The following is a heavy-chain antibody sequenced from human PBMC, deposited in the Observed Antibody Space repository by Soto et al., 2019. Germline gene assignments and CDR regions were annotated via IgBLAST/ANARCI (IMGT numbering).Heavy chain of an antibody. CDR1: GYTFTSCD. J-gene: IGHJ5*02. V-gene: IGHV1-8*01. Sequence: ASVKVSCKASGYTFTSCDMNWVRQATGQGLEWMGWMNPNSGNTGYAQKFQGRVTMTRNTSISTAYMELSSLRSEDTAVYYCARGQGYDILTGYKDNWFDPWGQGTLVTVSS. CDR3: ARGQGYDILTGYKDNWFDP. D-gene: IGHD3-9*01. CDR2: MNPNSGNT.